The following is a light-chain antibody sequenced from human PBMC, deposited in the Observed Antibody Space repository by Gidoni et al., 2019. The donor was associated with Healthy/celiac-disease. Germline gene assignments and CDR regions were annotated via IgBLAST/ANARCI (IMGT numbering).Light chain of an antibody. CDR2: AAS. CDR3: QPYYSYPST. CDR1: QGISSY. V-gene: IGKV1-8*01. J-gene: IGKJ2*01. Sequence: AIRMTQSPSSFSASTGDRVTITCRASQGISSYLAWYQQQPGKAPKLLIYAASTLQSGVPSRFSGSGSGTDFTLTISCLQSEDFATYYCQPYYSYPSTFXXXTKLEIK.